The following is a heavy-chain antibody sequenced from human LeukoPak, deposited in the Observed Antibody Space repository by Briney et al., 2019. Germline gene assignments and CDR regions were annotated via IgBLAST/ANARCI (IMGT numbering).Heavy chain of an antibody. D-gene: IGHD2-21*02. CDR3: ARKRTAKAFDI. J-gene: IGHJ3*02. CDR2: IKQDGSEK. CDR1: GFTFSSYW. Sequence: GGSLRLSCAASGFTFSSYWMSWVRQAPGKGLEWVANIKQDGSEKYYVDSVKGRFTISRDNAKNSLYLQMNSLRAEDTAVCYCARKRTAKAFDIWGQGTMVTVSS. V-gene: IGHV3-7*01.